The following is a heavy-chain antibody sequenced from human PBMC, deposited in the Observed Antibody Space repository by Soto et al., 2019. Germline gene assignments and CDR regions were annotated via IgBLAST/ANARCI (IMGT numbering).Heavy chain of an antibody. CDR1: DYTFTNYD. CDR3: VREGGGWSAAAFDY. D-gene: IGHD2-15*01. Sequence: QVQLVQSGAEVKTPGASVKVSCKASDYTFTNYDISWVRQAPGQGLEWMGWISPYSDATNYAEKFQGRVTMTTDTSTSTAYMELSSLESDDTAVYYCVREGGGWSAAAFDYWGQGTLVTVFS. CDR2: ISPYSDAT. V-gene: IGHV1-18*04. J-gene: IGHJ4*02.